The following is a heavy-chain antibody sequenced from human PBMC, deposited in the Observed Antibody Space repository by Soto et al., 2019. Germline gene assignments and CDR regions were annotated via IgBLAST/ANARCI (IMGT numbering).Heavy chain of an antibody. J-gene: IGHJ4*02. CDR1: GFAFSSYS. D-gene: IGHD4-4*01. CDR3: ARGADYTNSNFDY. CDR2: ISTSGDT. Sequence: EVQLVESGGGLVKPGGSLRLSCAVSGFAFSSYSVNWVRQAPGKGLEWVSSISTSGDTYYVDSVKGRLAISRDNAKNSLDLQMTSLRVEDTAVYYCARGADYTNSNFDYWGQGTLVTVSS. V-gene: IGHV3-21*01.